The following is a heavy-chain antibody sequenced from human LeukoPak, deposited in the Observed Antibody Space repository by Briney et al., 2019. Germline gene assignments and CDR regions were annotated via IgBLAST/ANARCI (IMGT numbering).Heavy chain of an antibody. V-gene: IGHV4-34*01. Sequence: SETLSLTCAVCGGSFSGYYWSWIRQPPGKGLEWIGEINHSGSTSYNPSLKSRVTISVDTSKNQFSLKLSSVTAADTAVYYSARGAYSTGQLYYYYYYGMDVWGQGTTVTVSS. CDR3: ARGAYSTGQLYYYYYYGMDV. CDR2: INHSGST. CDR1: GGSFSGYY. J-gene: IGHJ6*02. D-gene: IGHD5-18*01.